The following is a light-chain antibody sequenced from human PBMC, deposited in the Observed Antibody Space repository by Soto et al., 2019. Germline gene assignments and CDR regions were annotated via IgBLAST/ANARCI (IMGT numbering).Light chain of an antibody. J-gene: IGKJ5*01. V-gene: IGKV3-11*01. CDR1: LSVTNY. Sequence: ILLSHWPANLSLSQGDRATLSCRASLSVTNYLAWYQQKSGQAPRLLIYDASSRATGIPARVSGSGSGTDFTLTISSLVPVDFAVYYCHQLGGWPPAITFGQGTRLEI. CDR2: DAS. CDR3: HQLGGWPPAIT.